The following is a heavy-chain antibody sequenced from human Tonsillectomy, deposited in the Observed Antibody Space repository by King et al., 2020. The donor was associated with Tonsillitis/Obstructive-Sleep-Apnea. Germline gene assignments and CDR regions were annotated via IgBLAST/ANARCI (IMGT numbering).Heavy chain of an antibody. D-gene: IGHD2-21*02. V-gene: IGHV2-5*02. Sequence: ITLKESGPTLVKPTQTLTLTCTFSGFSLSTSGVGVGWIRQPPGKALEWLALIYWDDDKRYSSSLKSRLTITKDTSKNQVVLTMTNMDPVDTATYYCAPTANSYCGGDCFIAGGNWFDPWGQGTLVTVSS. J-gene: IGHJ5*02. CDR3: APTANSYCGGDCFIAGGNWFDP. CDR2: IYWDDDK. CDR1: GFSLSTSGVG.